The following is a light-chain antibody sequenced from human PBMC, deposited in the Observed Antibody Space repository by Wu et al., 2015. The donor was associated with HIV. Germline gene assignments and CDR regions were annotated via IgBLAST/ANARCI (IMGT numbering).Light chain of an antibody. J-gene: IGKJ2*01. CDR3: QQHSSVPFT. Sequence: EIQMTQSPSSLSASVGDRVTITCRASQDIRNSVAWLQQRPGQAPKLLIYAASTLESGVPSRFSGTGYGTDFTLTISDLQPEDFATYYCQQHSSVPFTFGQGTRLDIK. CDR2: AAS. V-gene: IGKV1-NL1*01. CDR1: QDIRNS.